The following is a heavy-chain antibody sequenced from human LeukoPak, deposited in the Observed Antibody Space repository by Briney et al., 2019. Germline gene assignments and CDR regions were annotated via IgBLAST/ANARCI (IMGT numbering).Heavy chain of an antibody. V-gene: IGHV4-61*01. CDR1: GGSVSSGSYY. CDR3: AREGAAGTNLNWFDP. Sequence: SSPTLSLTCSVSGGSVSSGSYYWSWIRQPPGKGLEWTGHISYSVSTNFNPSLKSRVTISVDTFYDQFSLKLSSIVGRVAVVYCIAREGAAGTNLNWFDPWGQGTLVTVSS. D-gene: IGHD1-1*01. CDR2: ISYSVST. J-gene: IGHJ5*02.